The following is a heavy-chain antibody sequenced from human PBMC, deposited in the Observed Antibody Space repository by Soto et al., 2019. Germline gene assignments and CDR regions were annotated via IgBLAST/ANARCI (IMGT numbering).Heavy chain of an antibody. Sequence: QVQLVQSGAEVKKPGASVKVSCKASGHTFTSYDINWVRQATGQGLEYMGWMNPNSGNTGYAQKYQGRVTMTRNTYISTAYMELRSLRSDDTAVYYCARERGRYGMDVWGQGTKVTVSS. CDR2: MNPNSGNT. J-gene: IGHJ6*02. CDR3: ARERGRYGMDV. D-gene: IGHD3-10*01. CDR1: GHTFTSYD. V-gene: IGHV1-8*01.